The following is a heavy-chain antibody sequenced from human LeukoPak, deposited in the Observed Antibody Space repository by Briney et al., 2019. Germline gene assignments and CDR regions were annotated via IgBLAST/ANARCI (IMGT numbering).Heavy chain of an antibody. CDR3: AAAVNVVGAMRFYFYYYMDV. D-gene: IGHD2-15*01. J-gene: IGHJ6*03. CDR2: IHSNGNT. Sequence: GRSLRLSCAASGLTLTSNCITGVSQAPGKGLEWISVIHSNGNTFFAEPAKARFSISRDNSNNTLFLQMNSLRAEDTAVYYGAAAVNVVGAMRFYFYYYMDVWGKGTMVTVSS. V-gene: IGHV3-53*01. CDR1: GLTLTSNC.